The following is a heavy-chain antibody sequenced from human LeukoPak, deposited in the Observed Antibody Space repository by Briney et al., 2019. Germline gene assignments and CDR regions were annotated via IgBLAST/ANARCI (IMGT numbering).Heavy chain of an antibody. CDR3: AREKLELRGDAFDI. J-gene: IGHJ3*02. Sequence: PGGSLRLSCAASGFTVSSNYMSWVRQAPGKGLEWVSVIYSDGSTYYADSVKGRFTISRDNSKNTLYLQMNNLRAEDTAVYYCAREKLELRGDAFDIWGQGTMVTFSS. V-gene: IGHV3-66*01. CDR1: GFTVSSNY. D-gene: IGHD1-7*01. CDR2: IYSDGST.